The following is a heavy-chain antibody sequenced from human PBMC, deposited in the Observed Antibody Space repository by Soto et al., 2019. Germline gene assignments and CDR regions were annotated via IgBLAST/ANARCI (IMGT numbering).Heavy chain of an antibody. CDR1: GGTFSSYT. Sequence: ASVKVSCKASGGTFSSYTISWVRQAPGQGLEWMGRIIPILDITNYAQKFQGRVTITADKSTSTAYMELSSLRSEDTAVYYCARDNAGNTVVTPSTIHWFDPWGQGALVTVSS. D-gene: IGHD2-2*01. V-gene: IGHV1-69*04. CDR3: ARDNAGNTVVTPSTIHWFDP. J-gene: IGHJ5*02. CDR2: IIPILDIT.